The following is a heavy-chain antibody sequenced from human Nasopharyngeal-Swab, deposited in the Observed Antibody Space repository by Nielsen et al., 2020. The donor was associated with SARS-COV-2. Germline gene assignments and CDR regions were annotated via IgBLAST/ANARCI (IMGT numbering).Heavy chain of an antibody. Sequence: SETLSLTCTVAGGSMSSSGYHWGWFRQPPGKGLEWIGSIHYGGGTYYNPSLSRRVTLAVDASRNQFSLTVTSVTAADTALYYCVRREYSNRLDPWGQGTLVTVSS. CDR1: GGSMSSSGYH. J-gene: IGHJ5*02. V-gene: IGHV4-39*01. D-gene: IGHD2/OR15-2a*01. CDR3: VRREYSNRLDP. CDR2: IHYGGGT.